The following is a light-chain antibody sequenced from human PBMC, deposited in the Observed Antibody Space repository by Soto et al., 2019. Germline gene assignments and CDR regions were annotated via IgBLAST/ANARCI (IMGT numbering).Light chain of an antibody. CDR1: SSNIGNNY. CDR2: DNN. Sequence: QSVLTQPPSVSAAPGQKVTISCSGSSSNIGNNYVSWYQQLPGTAPKLLIYDNNKRPSGIPDRFSGSKSGTSATLGITGLQTGDEADYHCGTWNTSLSGGVFGGGTKLTV. CDR3: GTWNTSLSGGV. V-gene: IGLV1-51*01. J-gene: IGLJ2*01.